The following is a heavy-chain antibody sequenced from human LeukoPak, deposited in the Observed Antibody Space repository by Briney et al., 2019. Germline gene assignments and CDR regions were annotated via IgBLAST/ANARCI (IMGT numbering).Heavy chain of an antibody. CDR1: GDSVSSNSAA. CDR2: TDYRSKWYN. V-gene: IGHV6-1*01. Sequence: SQTLSLTCALSGDSVSSNSAAWNWIRQSPSRGLEWLGRTDYRSKWYNDYAVSVKSRITINPDTSKNQFSLQLNSVTPEDTAVYYCAYSSGWYGPTDAFDIWGQGTMVTVSS. J-gene: IGHJ3*02. CDR3: AYSSGWYGPTDAFDI. D-gene: IGHD6-19*01.